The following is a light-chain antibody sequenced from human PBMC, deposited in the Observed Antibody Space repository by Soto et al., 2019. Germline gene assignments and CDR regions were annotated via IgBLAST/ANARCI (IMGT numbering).Light chain of an antibody. J-gene: IGLJ1*01. CDR1: SSDIGGYNS. V-gene: IGLV2-14*01. CDR2: EVT. Sequence: QSALTQPASVSGSPGQSITISCTGISSDIGGYNSVSWYQQHPGKAPKPMIYEVTNRPSGVPNRFSGSESGNTASLTISGLQAEDEADYYCSSHTSSRTYVFGTGTKVTVL. CDR3: SSHTSSRTYV.